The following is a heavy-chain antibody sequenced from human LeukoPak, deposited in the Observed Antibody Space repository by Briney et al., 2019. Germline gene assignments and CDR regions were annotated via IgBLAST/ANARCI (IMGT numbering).Heavy chain of an antibody. D-gene: IGHD2-15*01. CDR1: GFTFSSYA. Sequence: PGGSLRLSCAASGFTFSSYAMSWVRQAPGKGLEWVSAISGSGGSTYYADSVKGRFTISRDNAKNSLFLQMNSLRAEDTAVYYCARVLRYCSGGNCYSGGLGYMDVWGKGTTVTTSS. CDR2: ISGSGGST. CDR3: ARVLRYCSGGNCYSGGLGYMDV. J-gene: IGHJ6*03. V-gene: IGHV3-23*01.